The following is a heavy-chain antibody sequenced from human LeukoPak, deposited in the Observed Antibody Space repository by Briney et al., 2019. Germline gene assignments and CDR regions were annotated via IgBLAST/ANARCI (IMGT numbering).Heavy chain of an antibody. CDR1: GFTFSNFW. V-gene: IGHV3-30-3*01. J-gene: IGHJ4*02. CDR3: ARDYYYDSSGYYCGFDY. Sequence: GGSLRLSCVASGFTFSNFWMSWVRQAPGKGLEWVAVISYDGSNKYYADSVKGRFTISRDNSKNTLYLQMNSLRAEDTAVYYCARDYYYDSSGYYCGFDYWGQGTLVTVSS. CDR2: ISYDGSNK. D-gene: IGHD3-22*01.